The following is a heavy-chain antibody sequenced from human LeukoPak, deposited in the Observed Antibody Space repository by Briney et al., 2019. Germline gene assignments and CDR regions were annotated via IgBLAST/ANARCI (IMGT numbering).Heavy chain of an antibody. J-gene: IGHJ4*02. D-gene: IGHD2-21*02. CDR1: GFTFSSYA. V-gene: IGHV3-30-3*01. CDR3: ARGTVTARYSYFDY. Sequence: PGGSLRLSCAASGFTFSSYAMHWVRQAPGKGLEGVAVTSYDGSNKYYADSVKGRFTISRDNSKNTLYLQMNSLRAEDTAVYYCARGTVTARYSYFDYWGQGTLVTVSS. CDR2: TSYDGSNK.